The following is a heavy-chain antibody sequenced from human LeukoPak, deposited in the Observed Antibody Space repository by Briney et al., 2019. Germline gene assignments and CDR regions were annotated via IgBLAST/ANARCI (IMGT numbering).Heavy chain of an antibody. CDR2: INHSGST. Sequence: SETLSLTCAVYGGSFSGYYWSWIRQPPGKGLEWIGEINHSGSTNYNPSLKSRVTISVDTSKNQFSLKLSSVTAADTAVYYCARDPRSGGMGTYMDVWGKGTTVTVSS. V-gene: IGHV4-34*01. CDR1: GGSFSGYY. D-gene: IGHD1-26*01. CDR3: ARDPRSGGMGTYMDV. J-gene: IGHJ6*03.